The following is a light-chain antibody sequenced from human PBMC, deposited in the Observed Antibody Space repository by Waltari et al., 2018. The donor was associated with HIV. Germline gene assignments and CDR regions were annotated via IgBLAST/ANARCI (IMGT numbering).Light chain of an antibody. J-gene: IGLJ3*02. Sequence: QSALTQPPSASGSPGQSVTISCTGTSSDVGVYNYVSWYQQHPGKVPKLMIYEVSLRPSGVPDRFSVAKSGNTASLTVSGLQAEDEADYYCSSYAGSSFWVFGGGTKLTVL. CDR3: SSYAGSSFWV. V-gene: IGLV2-8*01. CDR2: EVS. CDR1: SSDVGVYNY.